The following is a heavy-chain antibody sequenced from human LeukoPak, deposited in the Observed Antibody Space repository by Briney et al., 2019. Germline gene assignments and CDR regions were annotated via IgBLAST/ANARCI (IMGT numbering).Heavy chain of an antibody. Sequence: GGSLRLSCAASGFAFNSYTINWVRQAPGKGLEWVSSISGDSYYIYYAESVRGRFTISRDNAKNSLYLQMNSLRVEDTAVYYCVKWGDNYGDYVGDYWGQGTLVAVSS. D-gene: IGHD4-17*01. CDR3: VKWGDNYGDYVGDY. CDR1: GFAFNSYT. J-gene: IGHJ4*02. V-gene: IGHV3-21*04. CDR2: ISGDSYYI.